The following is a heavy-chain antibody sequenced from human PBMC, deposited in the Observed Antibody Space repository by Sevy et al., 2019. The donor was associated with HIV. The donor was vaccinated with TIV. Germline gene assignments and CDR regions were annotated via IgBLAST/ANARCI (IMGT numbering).Heavy chain of an antibody. D-gene: IGHD2-15*01. Sequence: ASVKVSCKASGYTFTGYYMHWVRQAPGQGLEWMGWINPNSGGTNYAQKFQGRVTMTRDTSISTAYMELGRLRSDDTAVYYCARSVVVVAAGDAFDIWGQGTMVTVSS. V-gene: IGHV1-2*02. CDR2: INPNSGGT. J-gene: IGHJ3*02. CDR3: ARSVVVVAAGDAFDI. CDR1: GYTFTGYY.